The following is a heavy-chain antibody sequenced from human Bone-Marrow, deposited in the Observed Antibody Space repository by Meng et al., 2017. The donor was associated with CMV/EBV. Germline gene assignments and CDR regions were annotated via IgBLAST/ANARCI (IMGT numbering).Heavy chain of an antibody. CDR3: AKGVFYYGD. D-gene: IGHD3-10*01. Sequence: GGTLRLSCAASGFTFSSYAMTWVRQAPGKGLEWVAGISGAGTNYADSVKGRFTISRDNSKNTLFLQMSSLRAEDTAVYYCAKGVFYYGDWGQGTLVTVSS. V-gene: IGHV3-23*01. CDR2: ISGAGT. CDR1: GFTFSSYA. J-gene: IGHJ4*02.